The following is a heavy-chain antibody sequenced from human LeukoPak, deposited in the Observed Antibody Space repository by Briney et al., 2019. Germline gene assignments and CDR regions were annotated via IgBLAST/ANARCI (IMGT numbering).Heavy chain of an antibody. CDR2: IYYSGST. V-gene: IGHV4-39*07. J-gene: IGHJ6*03. CDR1: GGSISSSSYY. Sequence: SETLSLTCTVSGGSISSSSYYWGWIRQPPGKGLEWIGSIYYSGSTYYNPSLKSRVTISVDTSKNQFSLKLSSVTATDTAVYYCARVGQWLVTYYYYYMDVWGKGTTVTVSS. D-gene: IGHD6-19*01. CDR3: ARVGQWLVTYYYYYMDV.